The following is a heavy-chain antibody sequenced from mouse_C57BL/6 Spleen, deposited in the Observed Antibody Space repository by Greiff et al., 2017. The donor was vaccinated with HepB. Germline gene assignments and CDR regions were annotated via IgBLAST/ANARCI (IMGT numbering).Heavy chain of an antibody. D-gene: IGHD2-2*01. CDR2: INPGSGGT. V-gene: IGHV1-54*01. CDR1: GYAFTNYL. J-gene: IGHJ4*01. CDR3: AVWLRRRGYAMDY. Sequence: VQLQESGAELVRPGTSVKVSCTASGYAFTNYLIEWVKQRPGQGLEWIGVINPGSGGTNYNEKFKSKATLTVDTSSSTAYMQLSSLTSEDSAVYYGAVWLRRRGYAMDYWGQGTSVTGSS.